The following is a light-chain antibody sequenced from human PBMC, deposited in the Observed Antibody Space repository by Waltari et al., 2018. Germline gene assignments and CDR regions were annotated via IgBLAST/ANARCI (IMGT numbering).Light chain of an antibody. CDR3: QQYYSYPYT. CDR2: AAS. Sequence: AIRMRQSPSSLSASTGARVTITPRASQGISSYLAWYQQKPGKAPKLLIYAASTLQSGVPSRFSGSGSGTDFTLTISCLQSEDFATYYGQQYYSYPYTFGQGTKLEIK. CDR1: QGISSY. J-gene: IGKJ2*01. V-gene: IGKV1-8*01.